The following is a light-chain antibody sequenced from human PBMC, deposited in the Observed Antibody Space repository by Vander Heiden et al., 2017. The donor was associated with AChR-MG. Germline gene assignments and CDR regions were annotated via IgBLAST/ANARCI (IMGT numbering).Light chain of an antibody. V-gene: IGLV2-23*02. CDR3: CSYAGEKGV. Sequence: QSALTQPASVSGSPGQSISISCTGTTSGVGSSNLVSWYQHHAGKVRKLIFSGVTERPSGVSNRFSGSKSGNAASLTISGLQAEDEADYYCCSYAGEKGVFGGGTKLTVL. CDR1: TSGVGSSNL. CDR2: GVT. J-gene: IGLJ2*01.